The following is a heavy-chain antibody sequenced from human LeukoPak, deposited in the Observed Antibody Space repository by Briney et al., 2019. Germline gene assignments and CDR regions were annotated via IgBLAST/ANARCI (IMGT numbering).Heavy chain of an antibody. Sequence: SGGSLRLSCAASGFTFSSYWMSWVRQDPGKGPEWVANIKQDGSEKYYVDSVKGRFTISRDNAKNSLYPQMNSLRAEDTAVYYCASGSSSWYLVFDYWGQGTLVTVSS. CDR2: IKQDGSEK. J-gene: IGHJ4*02. D-gene: IGHD6-13*01. CDR1: GFTFSSYW. CDR3: ASGSSSWYLVFDY. V-gene: IGHV3-7*01.